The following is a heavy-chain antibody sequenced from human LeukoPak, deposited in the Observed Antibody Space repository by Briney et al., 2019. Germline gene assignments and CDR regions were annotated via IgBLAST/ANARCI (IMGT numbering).Heavy chain of an antibody. CDR1: GYTFTSYD. CDR3: ARDYWGDDAFDI. V-gene: IGHV1-8*03. CDR2: MNPNSGNT. Sequence: GASVKVSCKASGYTFTSYDINWVRQATGQGLEWMGWMNPNSGNTGYAQKFQGRVTITRNTSISTAYMELSSLRSEDTAVYYCARDYWGDDAFDIWGQGTMVTVSS. D-gene: IGHD7-27*01. J-gene: IGHJ3*02.